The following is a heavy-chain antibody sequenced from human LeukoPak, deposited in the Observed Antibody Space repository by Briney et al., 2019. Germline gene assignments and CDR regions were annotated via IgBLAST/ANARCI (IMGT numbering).Heavy chain of an antibody. CDR1: GGSISTGNYY. D-gene: IGHD3-3*01. Sequence: SETLSLTCTVSGGSISTGNYYWGWIRQPPGKGLEWIGYIHHSGTTDYNPSLKSRVIILADTTENQFSLKVGSLTAADTAVYYCARRLGVITRDAYDIWGQGTMVIVSS. V-gene: IGHV4-61*05. CDR2: IHHSGTT. CDR3: ARRLGVITRDAYDI. J-gene: IGHJ3*02.